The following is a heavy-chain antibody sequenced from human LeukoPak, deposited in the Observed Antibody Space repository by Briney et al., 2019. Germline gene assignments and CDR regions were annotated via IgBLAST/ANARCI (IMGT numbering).Heavy chain of an antibody. CDR2: IIPIFGTA. D-gene: IGHD3-3*01. J-gene: IGHJ6*03. V-gene: IGHV1-69*13. Sequence: ASVKVSCKASGGTFSSYAISWVRQAPGQGLEWMGGIIPIFGTANYAQKFQGRVTITADESTSTAYMELSSLRSEDTAVYYCARGVGHYDFWTGYYYYYYYMDVWGKGTTVTVSS. CDR1: GGTFSSYA. CDR3: ARGVGHYDFWTGYYYYYYYMDV.